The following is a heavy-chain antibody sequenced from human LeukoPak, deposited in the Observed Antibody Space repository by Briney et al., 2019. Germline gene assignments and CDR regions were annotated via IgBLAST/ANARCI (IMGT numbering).Heavy chain of an antibody. CDR1: GYSFTSHW. D-gene: IGHD6-13*01. V-gene: IGHV5-51*01. J-gene: IGHJ4*02. CDR3: ARRAGYSSSWYYFDY. CDR2: GYPGYSDP. Sequence: GESLKISCKGSGYSFTSHWIAWGRQVPGKGLEWMGIGYPGYSDPRLSPSFQGPVTPSADKSISTAYVQWSSLKASDTAMYYWARRAGYSSSWYYFDYWGQGTLVTVSS.